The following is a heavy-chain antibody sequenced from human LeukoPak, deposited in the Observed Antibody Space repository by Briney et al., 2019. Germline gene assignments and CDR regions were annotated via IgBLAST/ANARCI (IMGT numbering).Heavy chain of an antibody. CDR1: GGSIGSGGYY. CDR2: IYHSGST. D-gene: IGHD2-2*01. Sequence: PSQTLSLTCTVSGGSIGSGGYYWSWIRQPPGKGLEWIGYIYHSGSTYYNPSLKSRVTISVDRSKNQFSLKLSSVTAADTAVYYCARLDSGIVVVPAASPYYYYYMDVWGKGTTVTVSS. CDR3: ARLDSGIVVVPAASPYYYYYMDV. V-gene: IGHV4-30-2*01. J-gene: IGHJ6*03.